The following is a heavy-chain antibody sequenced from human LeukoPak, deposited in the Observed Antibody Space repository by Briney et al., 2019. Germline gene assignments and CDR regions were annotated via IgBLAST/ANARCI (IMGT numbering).Heavy chain of an antibody. Sequence: GGSLRLSCAASGFSFSSYWMHWVRQAPGKGLVWVSRISSDGSSTIYADSVKGRFTISRDNAKNTLYLQMNSLRAEATAVYYCARLGSGSTLDCWGQGILVTVSS. D-gene: IGHD3-10*01. CDR1: GFSFSSYW. J-gene: IGHJ4*02. CDR3: ARLGSGSTLDC. CDR2: ISSDGSST. V-gene: IGHV3-74*01.